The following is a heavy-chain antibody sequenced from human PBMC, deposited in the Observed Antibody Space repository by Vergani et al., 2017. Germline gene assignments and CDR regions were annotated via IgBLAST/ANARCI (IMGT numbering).Heavy chain of an antibody. J-gene: IGHJ3*02. CDR1: GGSFSGYY. D-gene: IGHD3-10*01. CDR2: INHSGST. V-gene: IGHV4-34*01. Sequence: QVQLQQWGAGLLKPSETLSLTCAVYGGSFSGYYWSWIRQPPGKGLEWIGEINHSGSTNYNPSLKSRVTISVDPSKNQFSLKMSSVTAADTAVYYCARVSTMVRGAHDAFDIWGQGTMVTVSS. CDR3: ARVSTMVRGAHDAFDI.